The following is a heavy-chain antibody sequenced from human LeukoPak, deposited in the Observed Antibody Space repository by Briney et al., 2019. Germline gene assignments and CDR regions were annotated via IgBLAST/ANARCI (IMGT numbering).Heavy chain of an antibody. CDR2: IIPIFGAA. J-gene: IGHJ4*02. V-gene: IGHV1-69*06. Sequence: SVKVSCKASGYTFTSYGISWVRQAPGQGLEWMGGIIPIFGAANYAQKFQGRVTITADKSTSTSYMELSSLRSEDTAVYYCARSSVVTAMVHLEYWGQGTLVTVSS. D-gene: IGHD2-21*02. CDR1: GYTFTSYG. CDR3: ARSSVVTAMVHLEY.